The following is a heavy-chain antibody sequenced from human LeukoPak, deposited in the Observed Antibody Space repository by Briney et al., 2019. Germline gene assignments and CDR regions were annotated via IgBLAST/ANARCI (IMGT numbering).Heavy chain of an antibody. CDR2: IYIGGTT. J-gene: IGHJ4*02. CDR1: GFNVSSNY. Sequence: GGSLRLSCAASGFNVSSNYMSWVRQAPGKGLQWVSLIYIGGTTYYAASVKGRFTISRDNSKNTLYLQMNSLGAEDTAVYFCARGVAGPHEFDYWGQGTLVTVSS. CDR3: ARGVAGPHEFDY. V-gene: IGHV3-53*01. D-gene: IGHD6-19*01.